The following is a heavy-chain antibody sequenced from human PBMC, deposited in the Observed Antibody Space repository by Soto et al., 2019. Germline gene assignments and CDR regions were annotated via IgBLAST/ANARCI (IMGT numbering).Heavy chain of an antibody. CDR1: GYTFSSYG. CDR3: ARDGDYGEEKDAFDI. V-gene: IGHV3-33*01. J-gene: IGHJ3*02. D-gene: IGHD4-17*01. Sequence: GGSLRLSCAASGYTFSSYGMHWVRQAPGKGLEWVAVIWYDGSNKYYADSVKGRFTISRDNSKNTLYLQMNSLRAEDTAVYYCARDGDYGEEKDAFDIWGQGTMVTVSS. CDR2: IWYDGSNK.